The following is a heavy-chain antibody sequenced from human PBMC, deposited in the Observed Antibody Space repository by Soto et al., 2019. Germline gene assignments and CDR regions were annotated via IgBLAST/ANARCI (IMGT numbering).Heavy chain of an antibody. CDR2: IYYSGST. J-gene: IGHJ5*02. D-gene: IGHD6-13*01. Sequence: SETLSLTCTVSGGSISSGDYYWSWIRQPPGKGLEWIGYIYYSGSTYYNPSLKSRVTISVDTSKNQFSLKLSSVTAADTAVYYCASEYSSSWYGLDPWGQGTLVTV. CDR1: GGSISSGDYY. CDR3: ASEYSSSWYGLDP. V-gene: IGHV4-30-4*01.